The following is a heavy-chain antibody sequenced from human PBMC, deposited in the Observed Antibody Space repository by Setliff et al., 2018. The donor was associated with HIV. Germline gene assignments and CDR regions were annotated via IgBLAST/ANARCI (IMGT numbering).Heavy chain of an antibody. CDR2: IYNSAST. CDR1: GDSISTDY. J-gene: IGHJ4*02. Sequence: SETLSLTCTVSGDSISTDYWTWIRQPPGKGLEWIGYIYNSASTSYNPSLKSRVTISVDTSKNQFSLKLSSVTAADTAVYYCARHSPSDYWGQGTLVTVSA. CDR3: ARHSPSDY. V-gene: IGHV4-59*08.